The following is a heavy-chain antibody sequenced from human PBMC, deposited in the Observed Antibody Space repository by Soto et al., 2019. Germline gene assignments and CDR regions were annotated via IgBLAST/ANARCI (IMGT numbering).Heavy chain of an antibody. D-gene: IGHD6-13*01. CDR2: LYSGGST. CDR3: ARHGKEQQLVDSYYYYGMDV. J-gene: IGHJ6*02. V-gene: IGHV4-39*01. CDR1: GGSISSSNYY. Sequence: PSETLSLTCTVSGGSISSSNYYWGWIRQPPGKGLEWIGGLYSGGSTYYNPSLKSRVTISVDTSKKQFSLKLSSVTAADTAVYYCARHGKEQQLVDSYYYYGMDVWGQGTTVTVSS.